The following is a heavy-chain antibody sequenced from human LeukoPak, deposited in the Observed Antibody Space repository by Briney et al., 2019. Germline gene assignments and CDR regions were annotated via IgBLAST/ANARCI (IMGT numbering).Heavy chain of an antibody. CDR3: AFNNNFKY. CDR2: TKYDGSEK. CDR1: GLSFSGQW. D-gene: IGHD1/OR15-1a*01. J-gene: IGHJ4*02. V-gene: IGHV3-7*01. Sequence: PGGSLRLSCTASGLSFSGQWMNWVRQSPGQGLEWVANTKYDGSEKYYVDSVKGRFTISREDAKNSLSLQMDSVRPEDTAVYYCAFNNNFKYWGQGTLVIVSS.